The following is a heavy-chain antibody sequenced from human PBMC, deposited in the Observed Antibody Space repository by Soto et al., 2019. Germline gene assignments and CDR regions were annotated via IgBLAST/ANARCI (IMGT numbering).Heavy chain of an antibody. CDR3: AIDPAPSGIAAAGGYFDY. J-gene: IGHJ4*02. D-gene: IGHD6-13*01. CDR1: GGSFSGYY. CDR2: INHSGST. V-gene: IGHV4-34*01. Sequence: QVQLQQWGAGLLKPSETLSLTCAVYGGSFSGYYWSWIRQPPGKGLAWIGEINHSGSTNYNQSLKSRVPISVDTAKHQFSLKLSSVTAADTAVYYCAIDPAPSGIAAAGGYFDYWGQGTLVTVSS.